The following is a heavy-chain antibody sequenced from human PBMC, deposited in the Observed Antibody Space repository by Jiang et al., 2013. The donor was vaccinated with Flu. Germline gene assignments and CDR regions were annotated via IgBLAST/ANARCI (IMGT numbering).Heavy chain of an antibody. V-gene: IGHV1-69*06. Sequence: FGTANYAQKFQGRVTITADKSTSTAYMELSSLRSDDTAVYYCARGRTYYYDSSAYYSYWGQGILVTVSS. CDR3: ARGRTYYYDSSAYYSY. J-gene: IGHJ4*02. CDR2: FGTA. D-gene: IGHD3-22*01.